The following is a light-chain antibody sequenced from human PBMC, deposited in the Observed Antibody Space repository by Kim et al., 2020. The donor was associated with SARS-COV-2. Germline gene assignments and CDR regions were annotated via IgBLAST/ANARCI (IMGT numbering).Light chain of an antibody. CDR3: QQSGSSPYT. CDR2: GTS. CDR1: QSVNSDY. J-gene: IGKJ2*01. V-gene: IGKV3-20*01. Sequence: EIVLTQSPGTLSLSPGERATLSCRASQSVNSDYLAWFQQKPGQAPRLLIYGTSGRATGIPDRFSGSGSGTDFTLSISRLDPEDFAVYYCQQSGSSPYTFGQGTKLEI.